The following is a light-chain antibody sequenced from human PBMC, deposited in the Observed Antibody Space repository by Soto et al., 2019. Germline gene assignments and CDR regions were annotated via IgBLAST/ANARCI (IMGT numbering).Light chain of an antibody. CDR1: SSNIDSNT. J-gene: IGLJ2*01. V-gene: IGLV1-44*01. CDR2: XXN. CDR3: ATWDDSLNGVV. Sequence: QSVLTQPPSASGTPGQRVTISCSGSSSNIDSNTVNWYQQLPGTAPKLLIYXXNXXXXXXXDRFSXSRSGTSAXLAISGLXXXXXXXXYCATWDDSLNGVVFGGGTKLTVL.